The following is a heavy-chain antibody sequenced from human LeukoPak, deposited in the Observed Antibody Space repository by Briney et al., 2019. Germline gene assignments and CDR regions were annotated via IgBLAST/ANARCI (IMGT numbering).Heavy chain of an antibody. CDR2: ISSSSSYI. CDR1: GFTFSSYS. V-gene: IGHV3-21*01. Sequence: PGGSLRLSCAASGFTFSSYSMNWVRQAPGKGLEWVSSISSSSSYIYYADSVKGRFTISRDNTKNSLYLQMNSLRAEDTAVYYCARVQKGEIDYWGQGTLVTVSS. CDR3: ARVQKGEIDY. J-gene: IGHJ4*02.